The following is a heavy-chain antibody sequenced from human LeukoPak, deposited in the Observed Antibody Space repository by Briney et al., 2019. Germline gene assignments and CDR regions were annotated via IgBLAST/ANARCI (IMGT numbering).Heavy chain of an antibody. Sequence: GGSLRLSCVASGFSFSGHWMHWARQLPGKGLVWVSRISPTGSTTSYADSVKGRFTVSRDNAKNTLYLQVNNLRAEDTAVYYCARGPNSNWSGLDFWGQGTLLTVSS. D-gene: IGHD6-6*01. J-gene: IGHJ4*02. CDR1: GFSFSGHW. CDR3: ARGPNSNWSGLDF. V-gene: IGHV3-74*01. CDR2: ISPTGSTT.